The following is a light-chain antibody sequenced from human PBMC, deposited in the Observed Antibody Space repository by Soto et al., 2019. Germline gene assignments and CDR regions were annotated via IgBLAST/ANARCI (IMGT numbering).Light chain of an antibody. CDR3: QQYYSIPPT. CDR2: WAS. CDR1: QSLLYISNNKNY. V-gene: IGKV4-1*01. Sequence: DIVMTQSPDSLAVSLGERATINCKSSQSLLYISNNKNYLSWYQHKPGQPPKLLIHWASSRESGVPDRFSGSGSGTDFTLTISSLQAEDVAAYYCQQYYSIPPTFGGGTKVDIK. J-gene: IGKJ4*01.